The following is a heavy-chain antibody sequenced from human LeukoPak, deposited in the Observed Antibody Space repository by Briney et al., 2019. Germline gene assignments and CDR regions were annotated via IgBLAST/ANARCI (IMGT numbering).Heavy chain of an antibody. CDR1: GYTFTSYD. J-gene: IGHJ3*02. CDR3: ASTTLSSGYYYGVLASDAFDI. CDR2: MNPNSGNT. Sequence: ASVKVSCKASGYTFTSYDINWVRQATGQGLEWMGWMNPNSGNTGYAQKFQGRVTMTRNTSISTAYMELSSLRSEDTAVYYCASTTLSSGYYYGVLASDAFDIWGQGTMVTVSS. V-gene: IGHV1-8*01. D-gene: IGHD3-22*01.